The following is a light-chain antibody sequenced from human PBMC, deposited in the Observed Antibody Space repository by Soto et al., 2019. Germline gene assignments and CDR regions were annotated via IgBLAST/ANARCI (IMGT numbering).Light chain of an antibody. CDR1: QSISSY. V-gene: IGKV1-39*01. J-gene: IGKJ2*01. CDR3: QQSYSTPPYT. Sequence: DIQMTQSPSSLSASVGDRVTITCRASQSISSYLNWYQQKPGKAPKLLIYAASSLQSGVPSRFSGSGSGTDFTLTISSLQPEDFATYYCQQSYSTPPYTVGQRTKLEIK. CDR2: AAS.